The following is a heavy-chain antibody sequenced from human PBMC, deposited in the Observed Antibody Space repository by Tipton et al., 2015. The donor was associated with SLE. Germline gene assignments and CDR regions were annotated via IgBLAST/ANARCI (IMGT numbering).Heavy chain of an antibody. D-gene: IGHD1-14*01. J-gene: IGHJ3*02. CDR1: GYTFTSYG. Sequence: QLVQSGAEVKKPGASVKVSCKASGYTFTSYGISWVRQAPGQGLEWMGWINPNSGGTNYAQKFQGWVTMTRDTSISTAYMELSRLRSDDTAVYYCAREGMTTGAFDIWGQGTMVTVSS. V-gene: IGHV1-2*04. CDR2: INPNSGGT. CDR3: AREGMTTGAFDI.